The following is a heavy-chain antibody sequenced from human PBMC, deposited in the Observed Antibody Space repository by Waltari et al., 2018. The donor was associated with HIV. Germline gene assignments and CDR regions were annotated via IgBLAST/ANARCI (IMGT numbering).Heavy chain of an antibody. CDR2: SYSGGST. J-gene: IGHJ3*02. Sequence: EVQLVESGGGLIQPGGSLRLSCAASGFTVSSNYMSWVRQAPGKGLGWVSVSYSGGSTYYADSVKGRFTISRDNSKNTLYLQMNSLRAEDTAVYYCARYYDSSGYDAFDIWGQGTMVTVSS. CDR3: ARYYDSSGYDAFDI. V-gene: IGHV3-53*01. CDR1: GFTVSSNY. D-gene: IGHD3-22*01.